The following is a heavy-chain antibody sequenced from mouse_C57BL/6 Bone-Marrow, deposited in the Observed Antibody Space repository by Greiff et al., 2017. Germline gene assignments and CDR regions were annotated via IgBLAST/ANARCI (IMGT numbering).Heavy chain of an antibody. D-gene: IGHD1-1*01. CDR3: TSITTVGDFDY. Sequence: EVKLMESGGGLVQPGGSMKLSCVASGFTFSNYWMNWVRQSPEKGLEWVAQIRLKSDNYATHYAESVKGRFTISRDDSKSSVYLQMNNLRAEDTGIYYCTSITTVGDFDYWGQGTTLTVSS. CDR1: GFTFSNYW. CDR2: IRLKSDNYAT. J-gene: IGHJ2*01. V-gene: IGHV6-3*01.